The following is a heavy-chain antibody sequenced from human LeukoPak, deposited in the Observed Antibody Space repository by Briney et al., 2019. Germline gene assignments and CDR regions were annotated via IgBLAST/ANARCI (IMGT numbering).Heavy chain of an antibody. CDR3: VKGDTTWELPHDY. V-gene: IGHV3-23*01. CDR2: ISGSGGST. D-gene: IGHD1-26*01. J-gene: IGHJ4*02. Sequence: GGSLRLSCAVSGFTFSSYAMNWVRQAPGKGLEWVSAISGSGGSTYYADSVKGRFTISRDKSKNTLYLQMNSLRAEDTAVYYCVKGDTTWELPHDYWGQGTLVTVSS. CDR1: GFTFSSYA.